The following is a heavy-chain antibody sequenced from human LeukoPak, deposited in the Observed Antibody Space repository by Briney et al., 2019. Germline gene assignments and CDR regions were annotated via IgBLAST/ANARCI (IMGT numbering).Heavy chain of an antibody. V-gene: IGHV4-59*01. D-gene: IGHD5-18*01. Sequence: SETLSLTCTVSGGSISRYYWSWIRQPPGKGLEWIGYIYYSGSTNYNPSLKSRVTISVDTSKNQFSLKLSSVTAADTAVYYCARKGYSYAYYYMDVWGKGTTVTVSS. J-gene: IGHJ6*03. CDR3: ARKGYSYAYYYMDV. CDR1: GGSISRYY. CDR2: IYYSGST.